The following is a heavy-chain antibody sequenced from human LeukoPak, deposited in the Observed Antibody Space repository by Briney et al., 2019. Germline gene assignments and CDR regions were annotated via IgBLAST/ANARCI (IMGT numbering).Heavy chain of an antibody. CDR3: ARMRIAAAGTGFDY. V-gene: IGHV4-39*07. CDR2: IYYSGST. CDR1: GGSISSSSYY. D-gene: IGHD6-13*01. J-gene: IGHJ4*02. Sequence: SETLSLTCTVSGGSISSSSYYWGWIRQPPGKGLEWIGSIYYSGSTYYNPSLKSRVTISVDTSKNQFSPKLSSVTAADTAVYYCARMRIAAAGTGFDYWGQGTLVTVSS.